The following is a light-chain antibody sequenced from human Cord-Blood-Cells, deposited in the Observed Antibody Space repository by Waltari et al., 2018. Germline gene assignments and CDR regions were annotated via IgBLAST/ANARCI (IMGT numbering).Light chain of an antibody. CDR1: SSDVGGYNY. CDR2: DVS. Sequence: QSALTQPASVSGSPGQSITISCTGTSSDVGGYNYVSWYQPHPGKAPKLMIYDVSKRPSGVSNRFSGSKSGNTASLTISGLQAEDEADYYCSSYTSSSTVFGGGTKLTVL. V-gene: IGLV2-14*01. CDR3: SSYTSSSTV. J-gene: IGLJ3*02.